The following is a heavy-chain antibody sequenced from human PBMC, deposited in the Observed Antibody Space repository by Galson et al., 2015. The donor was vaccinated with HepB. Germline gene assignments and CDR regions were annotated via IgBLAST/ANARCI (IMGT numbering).Heavy chain of an antibody. Sequence: SVKVSCKASGYTFTGYYMHWVRQAPGQGLEWMGWINPNSGGTNYAQKFQGWVTMTRDTSISTAYMELSRLRSDDTAVYYCARDHFRVLSSGWYLPGYWGQGTLVTVSS. V-gene: IGHV1-2*04. D-gene: IGHD6-19*01. CDR2: INPNSGGT. CDR1: GYTFTGYY. CDR3: ARDHFRVLSSGWYLPGY. J-gene: IGHJ4*02.